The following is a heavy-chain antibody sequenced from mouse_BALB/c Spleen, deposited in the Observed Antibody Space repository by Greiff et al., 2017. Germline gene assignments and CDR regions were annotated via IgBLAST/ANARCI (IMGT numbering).Heavy chain of an antibody. CDR3: ARDIRYYRYDGGAMDD. J-gene: IGHJ4*01. CDR2: IRNKANGYTT. V-gene: IGHV7-3*02. D-gene: IGHD2-14*01. CDR1: GFTFTDYY. Sequence: EVKLMESGGGLVQPGGSLRLSCAPSGFTFTDYYMSWVRQPPGKALEWLGFIRNKANGYTTEYSASVKGRFTISRDNSQSILYLQMNTLRAEDSATYYCARDIRYYRYDGGAMDDWGQGTAVTVSS.